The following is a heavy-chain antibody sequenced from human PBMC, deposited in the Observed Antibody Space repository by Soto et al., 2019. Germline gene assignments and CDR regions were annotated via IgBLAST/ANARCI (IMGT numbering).Heavy chain of an antibody. J-gene: IGHJ4*02. Sequence: PGESLKISCKGSGYSFTSYWITWVRQMPGKGLEWMGRIDPSDSYTNYSPSFQGHVTISADKSISTAYLQWSSLKASDTAMYYCARESEDLTSNFDYWGQGTLVTVSS. V-gene: IGHV5-10-1*01. CDR2: IDPSDSYT. CDR1: GYSFTSYW. CDR3: ARESEDLTSNFDY.